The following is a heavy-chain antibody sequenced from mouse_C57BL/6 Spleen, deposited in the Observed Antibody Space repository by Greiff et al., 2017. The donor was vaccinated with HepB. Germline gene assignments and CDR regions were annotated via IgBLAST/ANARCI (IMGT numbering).Heavy chain of an antibody. CDR3: ARDTPLPGGGFAY. J-gene: IGHJ3*01. CDR2: ISDGGSYT. D-gene: IGHD5-5*01. V-gene: IGHV5-4*01. Sequence: VMLVESGGGLVKPGGSLKLSCAASGFTFSSYAMSWVRQTPEKRLEWVATISDGGSYTYYPDNVKGRFTISRDNAKNNLYLQMSHLKSEDTAMYYCARDTPLPGGGFAYWGQGTLVTVSA. CDR1: GFTFSSYA.